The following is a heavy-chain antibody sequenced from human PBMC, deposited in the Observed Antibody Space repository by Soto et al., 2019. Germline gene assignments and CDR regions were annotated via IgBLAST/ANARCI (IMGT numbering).Heavy chain of an antibody. D-gene: IGHD6-13*01. CDR1: GFTFSDYY. CDR2: ISSSGSTI. J-gene: IGHJ4*02. Sequence: QVQLVESGGGLVKPGGSLRLSCAASGFTFSDYYMSWIRQAPGKGLEWVSYISSSGSTIYYADSVKGRFTIYRDNAKNSLYLQMNSLGAEDPAVYYCAGDLVGSSWRYFDYWGQGTLVTVSS. V-gene: IGHV3-11*01. CDR3: AGDLVGSSWRYFDY.